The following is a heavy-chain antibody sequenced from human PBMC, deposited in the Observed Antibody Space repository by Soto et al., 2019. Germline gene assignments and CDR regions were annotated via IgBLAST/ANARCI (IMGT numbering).Heavy chain of an antibody. D-gene: IGHD3-16*01. CDR1: GFTFNDYY. CDR2: IRQSGGSM. V-gene: IGHV3-11*01. J-gene: IGHJ5*02. Sequence: QVQLVESGGGLVKPGGSLTISCAASGFTFNDYYMTWIRQAPGKGLEWVSYIRQSGGSMYYADSVKGRFTVSRDNAKNLLYLQMNSLRSDDTAVYYCARQAGYYAFATGFFFAAWGQGTQVTVSS. CDR3: ARQAGYYAFATGFFFAA.